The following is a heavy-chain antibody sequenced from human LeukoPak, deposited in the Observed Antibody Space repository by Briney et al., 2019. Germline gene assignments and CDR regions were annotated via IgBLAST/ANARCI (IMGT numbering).Heavy chain of an antibody. CDR2: IWYDGSNK. V-gene: IGHV3-30*02. CDR1: GFTFSSFA. J-gene: IGHJ5*02. CDR3: AKDPYCSTPACYSMGWFDP. D-gene: IGHD2-2*01. Sequence: GGSLRLSCAASGFTFSSFAMHWVRQAPGKGLGWVAFIWYDGSNKYYADSVKGRFTVSRDNSKNTVYLQMNRLRPEDTAVYYCAKDPYCSTPACYSMGWFDPWGQGTLVTVSS.